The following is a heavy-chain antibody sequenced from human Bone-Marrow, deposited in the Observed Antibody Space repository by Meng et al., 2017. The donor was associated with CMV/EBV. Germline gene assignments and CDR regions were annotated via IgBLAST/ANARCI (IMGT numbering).Heavy chain of an antibody. CDR1: GVSISSYY. V-gene: IGHV4-59*12. CDR3: ARGSGFRSGSYYGG. J-gene: IGHJ4*02. D-gene: IGHD1-26*01. Sequence: SETLSLTCTVSGVSISSYYWSWIRQPPGKGLEWIGYIYYSGSTNYNPSLKSRVTISVDTSKNQFSLKLSSVTAADTAVYYCARGSGFRSGSYYGGWGQGTLVTVSS. CDR2: IYYSGST.